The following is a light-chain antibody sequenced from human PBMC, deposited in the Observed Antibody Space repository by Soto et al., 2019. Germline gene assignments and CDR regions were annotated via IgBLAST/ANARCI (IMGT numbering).Light chain of an antibody. V-gene: IGLV2-14*01. CDR2: DVS. CDR3: SSYTRSSTLV. Sequence: QSALTQPASVSGSPGQSITISCTGTSSDVGGYNYVSWYQQHPGKAPKLMIYDVSNRPSGVSNRFSGSKSGNTAALTISGLQAEDEADYYCSSYTRSSTLVFGGGTTLTVL. CDR1: SSDVGGYNY. J-gene: IGLJ2*01.